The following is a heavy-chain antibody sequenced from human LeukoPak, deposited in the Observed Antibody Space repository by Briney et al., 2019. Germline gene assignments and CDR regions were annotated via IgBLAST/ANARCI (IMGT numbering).Heavy chain of an antibody. D-gene: IGHD5-24*01. Sequence: GASVQVSCKASGGTFSSYGISWVRQAPGQGLEWMGEIIPIFGTTNYAQKFQGTVTITADESTSTAYMQLTNLRAEDTAVYYCAKDYRPDGFNDIDYWGQGTQVTVSS. CDR2: IIPIFGTT. J-gene: IGHJ4*02. CDR1: GGTFSSYG. CDR3: AKDYRPDGFNDIDY. V-gene: IGHV1-69*01.